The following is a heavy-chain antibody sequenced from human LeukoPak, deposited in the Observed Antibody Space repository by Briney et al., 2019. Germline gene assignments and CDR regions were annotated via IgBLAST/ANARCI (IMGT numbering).Heavy chain of an antibody. D-gene: IGHD3-10*01. J-gene: IGHJ5*02. Sequence: VGSLRLSCAASGFTFSSYSMNWVRQAPGKGLEWVSYISSSSSTIFYADSVKGRFTISRDNAKNSLYLQMNSLRDEDTAVYYCARDKERGWFGEFPNWFDPWGQGTLVTVSS. CDR2: ISSSSSTI. CDR3: ARDKERGWFGEFPNWFDP. CDR1: GFTFSSYS. V-gene: IGHV3-48*02.